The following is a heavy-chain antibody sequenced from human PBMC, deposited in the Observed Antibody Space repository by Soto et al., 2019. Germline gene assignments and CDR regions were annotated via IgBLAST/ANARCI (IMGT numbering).Heavy chain of an antibody. CDR1: GGSFTGYY. J-gene: IGHJ4*02. CDR2: INHSGST. CDR3: ANEYYNFWSGYYRGHYFDY. V-gene: IGHV4-34*01. D-gene: IGHD3-3*01. Sequence: QVRLQQWGAGLLKPSETLSLTCAVYGGSFTGYYWSWIRQPPGKGLEWSGEINHSGSTNYNPSLTSRVTISVDTSKNQFSLKLSSVTAADTAFYYCANEYYNFWSGYYRGHYFDYWGQGTLVTVSS.